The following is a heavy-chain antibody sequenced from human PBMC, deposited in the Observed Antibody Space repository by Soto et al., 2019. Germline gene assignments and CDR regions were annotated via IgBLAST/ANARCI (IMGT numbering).Heavy chain of an antibody. V-gene: IGHV3-30*18. J-gene: IGHJ5*02. D-gene: IGHD2-2*01. CDR3: AKDNCISTSCYRLYNWFDP. Sequence: QVQLVESGGGVVQPGRSLRLSCAASGFTFSSCGMHCVRQAPGKGQEWVADSSYGGSNKYYADSVKGRFTISRDNSKNTLYLQMNNLRAEDTAVYYSAKDNCISTSCYRLYNWFDPWGQGTLVTVSS. CDR1: GFTFSSCG. CDR2: SSYGGSNK.